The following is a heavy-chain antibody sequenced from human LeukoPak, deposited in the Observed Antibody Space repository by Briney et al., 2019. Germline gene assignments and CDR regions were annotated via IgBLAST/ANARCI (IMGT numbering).Heavy chain of an antibody. CDR3: ARDNENY. CDR2: IYHTGRT. Sequence: SGTLSLTCVVSGASISSNIWWGWIRQPPGKGLEWIGEIYHTGRTNYNPSLKSRVTMSVDKSKNQFSLNLRSVTAADTAVYYCARDNENYWGQGTLVTVSS. V-gene: IGHV4-4*02. J-gene: IGHJ4*02. CDR1: GASISSNIW. D-gene: IGHD1-1*01.